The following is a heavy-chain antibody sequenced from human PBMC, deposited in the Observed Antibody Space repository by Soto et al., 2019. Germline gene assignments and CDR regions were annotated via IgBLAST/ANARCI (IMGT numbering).Heavy chain of an antibody. J-gene: IGHJ5*02. V-gene: IGHV4-59*08. D-gene: IGHD3-10*01. CDR2: FYYSGAT. Sequence: QVQLQESGPGLVRPSETLSLSCTVSGDSISRYFWSWIRQSPGKGLEWVGSFYYSGATDYTPSLKSRVTISVDTAKNQRSLRLTSVTAADTAVYYCAGPTSGSGKGSWLDPWGQGTLVTVSS. CDR1: GDSISRYF. CDR3: AGPTSGSGKGSWLDP.